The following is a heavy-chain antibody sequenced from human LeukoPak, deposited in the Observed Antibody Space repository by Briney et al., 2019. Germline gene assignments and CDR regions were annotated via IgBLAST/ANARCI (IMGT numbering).Heavy chain of an antibody. J-gene: IGHJ4*02. V-gene: IGHV3-23*01. D-gene: IGHD3-22*01. CDR3: AKGHYDSSGYYGLVDY. CDR2: ISGGGGST. Sequence: PGGSLRLSCAASGFTFSNYAMNGVRQAPGKGLEWVSAISGGGGSTYYAASVKGRFTISRDNSKNTLYMQMNSLRAEDTAVYYCAKGHYDSSGYYGLVDYWGQGTLVTVSS. CDR1: GFTFSNYA.